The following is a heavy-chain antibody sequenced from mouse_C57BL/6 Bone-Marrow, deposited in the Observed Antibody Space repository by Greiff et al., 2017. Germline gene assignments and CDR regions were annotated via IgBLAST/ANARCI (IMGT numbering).Heavy chain of an antibody. Sequence: QVQLQQSGAELVKPGASVKISCKASGYAFSSYWMNWVQQRPGKGLEWIGQIYPGDGDTNYNGKFKGKATLTADKSASTAYMQLSSLTSEDSAVYFCAIITTVVAPYAMDYWGQGTSVTVSS. CDR3: AIITTVVAPYAMDY. CDR2: IYPGDGDT. CDR1: GYAFSSYW. J-gene: IGHJ4*01. V-gene: IGHV1-80*01. D-gene: IGHD1-1*01.